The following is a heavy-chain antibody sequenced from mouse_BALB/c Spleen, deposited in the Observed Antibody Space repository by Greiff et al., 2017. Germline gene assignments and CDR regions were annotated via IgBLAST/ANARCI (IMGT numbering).Heavy chain of an antibody. V-gene: IGHV1-69*02. CDR2: IYPSDSYT. CDR1: GYTFTSYW. CDR3: TREEGTTVVATDYYAMDY. Sequence: QVQLQQPGAELVRPGASVKLSCKASGYTFTSYWINWVKQRPGQGLEWIGNIYPSDSYTNYNQKFKDKATLTVDKSSSTAYMQLSSPTSEDSAVYYCTREEGTTVVATDYYAMDYWGQGTSVTVSS. D-gene: IGHD1-1*01. J-gene: IGHJ4*01.